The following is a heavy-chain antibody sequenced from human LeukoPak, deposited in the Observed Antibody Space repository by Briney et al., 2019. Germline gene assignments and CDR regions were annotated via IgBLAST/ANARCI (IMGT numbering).Heavy chain of an antibody. D-gene: IGHD3-22*01. J-gene: IGHJ4*02. CDR1: GGSISSYY. CDR2: IYTSGST. CDR3: ARGYYDSSGYPHFDY. V-gene: IGHV4-4*09. Sequence: SETLSLTCTVSGGSISSYYWSWIRQPPGKGPEWIGYIYTSGSTNYNPSLKSRVTISVDTSKNQFSLKLSSVTAADTAVYYCARGYYDSSGYPHFDYWGQGTLVTVSS.